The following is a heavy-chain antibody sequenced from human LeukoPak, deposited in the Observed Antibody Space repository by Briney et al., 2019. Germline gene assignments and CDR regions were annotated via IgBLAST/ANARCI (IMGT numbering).Heavy chain of an antibody. D-gene: IGHD2-2*02. CDR2: IYYSGST. CDR1: GGSISSGDYY. Sequence: SETLSLTCTVSGGSISSGDYYWSWIRQPPGKGLEWIGYIYYSGSTYYNPSLKSRVTISVDTSKNQFSLKLSSVTAADTAVYYCAREVGYCSSTSCYNFDYWGQGTLVTVSS. V-gene: IGHV4-30-4*08. J-gene: IGHJ4*02. CDR3: AREVGYCSSTSCYNFDY.